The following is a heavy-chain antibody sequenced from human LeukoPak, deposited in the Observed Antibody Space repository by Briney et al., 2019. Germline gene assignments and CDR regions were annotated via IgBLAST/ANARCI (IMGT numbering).Heavy chain of an antibody. V-gene: IGHV3-23*01. CDR2: ITGGGSTT. Sequence: PGGSLRLSCAASGFTFSSYAMSWGRQAPGKGLDWVSTITGGGSTTYYADSVKGRFTISRDNSKNTLYLQMNSLRAEDTALYYCARESPVAATGRSWFDSWGQGTLVTVSS. CDR1: GFTFSSYA. D-gene: IGHD6-13*01. CDR3: ARESPVAATGRSWFDS. J-gene: IGHJ5*01.